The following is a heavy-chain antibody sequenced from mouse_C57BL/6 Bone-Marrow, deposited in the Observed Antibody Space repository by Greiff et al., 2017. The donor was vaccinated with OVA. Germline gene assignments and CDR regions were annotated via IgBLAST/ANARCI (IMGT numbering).Heavy chain of an antibody. CDR3: ARAAWAWFAY. V-gene: IGHV5-4*01. Sequence: EVQRVESGGGLVKPGGSLKLSCAASGFTFSSYAMSWVRQTPEKRLEWVATISDGGSYTYYPDNVKGRFTISRDNAKNNLYLQMSHLKSEDTAMYYCARAAWAWFAYWGQGTLVTVSA. CDR2: ISDGGSYT. CDR1: GFTFSSYA. D-gene: IGHD4-1*01. J-gene: IGHJ3*01.